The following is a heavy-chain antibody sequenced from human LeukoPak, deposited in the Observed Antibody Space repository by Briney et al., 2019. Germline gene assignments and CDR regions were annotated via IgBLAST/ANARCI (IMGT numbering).Heavy chain of an antibody. V-gene: IGHV3-23*01. CDR3: ARGQFNSGPEDY. D-gene: IGHD5-12*01. CDR2: ISSSGGST. Sequence: PGGSLRLSCAASGFTFSSYAMSWVREAPGKGLEWVSAISSSGGSTYYADSVKGRFTISRDNAKNSLYLQINSLRAEDTAVYYCARGQFNSGPEDYWGQGTLVTVSS. J-gene: IGHJ4*02. CDR1: GFTFSSYA.